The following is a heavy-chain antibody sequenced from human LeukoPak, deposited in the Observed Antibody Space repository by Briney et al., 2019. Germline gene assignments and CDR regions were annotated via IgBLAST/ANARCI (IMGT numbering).Heavy chain of an antibody. CDR1: RFIVRSNY. D-gene: IGHD1-26*01. CDR3: ARYKKRDGSFDY. J-gene: IGHJ4*02. V-gene: IGHV3-66*01. Sequence: GWSLPLTCASCRFIVRSNYMSWVRPAPGKGLDWVSVIYSGGSTYYADSVKGRFTISRDNSKNTLYLQMNSLRAEDTAVYYCARYKKRDGSFDYWGEGTLVTVS. CDR2: IYSGGST.